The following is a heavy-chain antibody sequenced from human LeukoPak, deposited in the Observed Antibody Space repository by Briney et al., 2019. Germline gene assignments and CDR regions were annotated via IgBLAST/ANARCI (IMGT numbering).Heavy chain of an antibody. CDR2: ISSSSSYI. J-gene: IGHJ4*02. Sequence: GGSLRLSCAASGFTLSSYSMNWVRQAPGKGLEWVSSISSSSSYIYYADSVKGRFTISRDNAKNSLYLQMNSLRAEDTAVYYCARVGLGYCSGGSCYYFDYWGQGTLVTVSS. D-gene: IGHD2-15*01. CDR3: ARVGLGYCSGGSCYYFDY. CDR1: GFTLSSYS. V-gene: IGHV3-21*01.